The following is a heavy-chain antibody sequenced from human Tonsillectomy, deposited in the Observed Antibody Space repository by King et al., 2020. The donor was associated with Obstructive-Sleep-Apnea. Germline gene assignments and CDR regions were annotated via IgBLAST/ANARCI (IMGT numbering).Heavy chain of an antibody. CDR3: ARSRSILWFGELNY. D-gene: IGHD3-10*01. CDR2: IYSGGST. Sequence: VQLVESGGGLVQPGGSLRLSCAASGFTVSSNYMSWVRQAPGKGLEWVSVIYSGGSTYYADSVKARFTISRDNSKNTLYLQMNSLRAEDTAVYYCARSRSILWFGELNYWGQGTLVTVSS. V-gene: IGHV3-66*01. J-gene: IGHJ4*02. CDR1: GFTVSSNY.